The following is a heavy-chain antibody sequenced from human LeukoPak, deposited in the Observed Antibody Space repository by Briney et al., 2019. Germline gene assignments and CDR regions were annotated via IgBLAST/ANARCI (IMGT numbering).Heavy chain of an antibody. CDR1: GDSVSSNSAA. V-gene: IGHV6-1*01. D-gene: IGHD6-13*01. CDR2: TYYRSKWYN. Sequence: SQTLSLTCAISGDSVSSNSAAWNWIRQSPSRGLEWLGRTYYRSKWYNDYAVSVKSRITINPDTSKNQFSLQLNSVTPEDTAVYYCNGIAAARAGYGMDVWGQGTTVTVSS. J-gene: IGHJ6*02. CDR3: NGIAAARAGYGMDV.